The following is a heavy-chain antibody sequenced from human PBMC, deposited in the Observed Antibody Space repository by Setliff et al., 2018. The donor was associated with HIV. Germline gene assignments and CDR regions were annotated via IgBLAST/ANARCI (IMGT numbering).Heavy chain of an antibody. V-gene: IGHV4-4*07. CDR1: GVSIPTNY. Sequence: SETLSLTCNISGVSIPTNYWNWIRQPAGKGLEWIGRIYTTGGTNYNPALKSRVTMSIDTSKNQFSLKLSSVTAADTAMYYCAKGAYGSGSSNWFDPWGQGTLVTVSS. J-gene: IGHJ5*02. D-gene: IGHD3-10*01. CDR2: IYTTGGT. CDR3: AKGAYGSGSSNWFDP.